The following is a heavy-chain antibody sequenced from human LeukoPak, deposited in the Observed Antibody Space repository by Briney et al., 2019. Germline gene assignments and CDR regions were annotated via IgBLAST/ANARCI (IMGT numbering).Heavy chain of an antibody. Sequence: GGSLRLSCAASGFTVSSNYMSWIRQAPGKGLEWVSYISSSGSTIYYADSVKGRFTISRDNAKNSLYLQMNSLRAEDTAVYYCARDRGSYTAFDIWGQGTMVTVSS. V-gene: IGHV3-11*01. J-gene: IGHJ3*02. CDR1: GFTVSSNY. D-gene: IGHD1-26*01. CDR2: ISSSGSTI. CDR3: ARDRGSYTAFDI.